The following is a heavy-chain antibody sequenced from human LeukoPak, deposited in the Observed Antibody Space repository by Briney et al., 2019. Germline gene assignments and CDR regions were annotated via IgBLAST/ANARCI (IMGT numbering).Heavy chain of an antibody. Sequence: SETLSLTCTVSGGSISSSRYYWGWIRQPPGKGLEWIGSIYYSGSTYYNPSLKSRVTISVDTSKNQFSLKLSSVTAADTAVYYCARVTPQGYCSSTSCYPGAWFDPWGQGTLVTVSS. CDR2: IYYSGST. D-gene: IGHD2-2*01. V-gene: IGHV4-39*07. CDR3: ARVTPQGYCSSTSCYPGAWFDP. J-gene: IGHJ5*02. CDR1: GGSISSSRYY.